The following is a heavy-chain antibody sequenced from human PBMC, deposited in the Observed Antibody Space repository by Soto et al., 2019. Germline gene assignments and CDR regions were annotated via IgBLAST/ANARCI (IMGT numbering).Heavy chain of an antibody. CDR2: IKQDGSEK. CDR1: GFTFSSYW. V-gene: IGHV3-7*03. D-gene: IGHD6-19*01. CDR3: ARVCLSSGWYFDY. Sequence: GGSLRLSCAASGFTFSSYWMSWVRQAPGKGLEWVANIKQDGSEKYYGDSVKGRFTISRDNAKNSLYLQMNSLRAEDTAVYYCARVCLSSGWYFDYWGQGTLVTVSS. J-gene: IGHJ4*02.